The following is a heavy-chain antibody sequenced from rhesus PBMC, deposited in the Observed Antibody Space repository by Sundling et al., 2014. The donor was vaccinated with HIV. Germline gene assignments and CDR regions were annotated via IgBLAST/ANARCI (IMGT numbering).Heavy chain of an antibody. Sequence: QVQLQESGPGLVKPSETLPLTCAVSGASIRTNYWSWIRQAPGKGLEWIGRFYGNGGSTDYNPSLKSRVTISIDTSKNQFSLKLTSVTAADTAVYYCAREYYDSGHYVWGYGLDSWGQGVVVTVSS. CDR2: FYGNGGST. V-gene: IGHV4S2*01. CDR3: AREYYDSGHYVWGYGLDS. D-gene: IGHD3-28*01. J-gene: IGHJ6*01. CDR1: GASIRTNY.